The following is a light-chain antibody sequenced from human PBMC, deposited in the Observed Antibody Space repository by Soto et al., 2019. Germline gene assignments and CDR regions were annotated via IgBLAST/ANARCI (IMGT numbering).Light chain of an antibody. CDR2: GTF. CDR3: HQCGVSPYT. Sequence: EIVLTQSPDTLSLSPGERATLSCRASQSVTRTYLAWYQQKPGQAPRLLIFGTFNRATGIPSRFSGSGSWTDFALTISRLEPEDSAVYYCHQCGVSPYTFGRGTKLEIK. CDR1: QSVTRTY. V-gene: IGKV3-20*01. J-gene: IGKJ2*01.